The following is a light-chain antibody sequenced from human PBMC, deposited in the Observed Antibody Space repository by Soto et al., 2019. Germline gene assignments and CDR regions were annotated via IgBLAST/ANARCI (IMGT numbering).Light chain of an antibody. Sequence: QSALTQPRSVSGSPGQSVTISCTGTSSDVGGYNYVSWYQQHPGKAPKLMIYDVSKRPSGVPDRFSGSRSGNTASLTISGLQADDEDASYCCSYAGIYTLFGTGTKVTV. CDR1: SSDVGGYNY. CDR2: DVS. CDR3: CSYAGIYTL. V-gene: IGLV2-11*01. J-gene: IGLJ1*01.